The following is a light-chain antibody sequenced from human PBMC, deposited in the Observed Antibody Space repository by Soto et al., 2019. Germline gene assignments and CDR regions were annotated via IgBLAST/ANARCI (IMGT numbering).Light chain of an antibody. CDR3: QQYGGALT. J-gene: IGKJ4*01. CDR1: HGVSNNY. Sequence: EVVLTQSPGTLSLSPGDRATLSYRASHGVSNNYFAWYQQKPGQPPRLLIYATSSRATGIPGRFSGSGSGTDFTLTISRLEPEDFAVYYCQQYGGALTFGGGTKVEIK. CDR2: ATS. V-gene: IGKV3-20*01.